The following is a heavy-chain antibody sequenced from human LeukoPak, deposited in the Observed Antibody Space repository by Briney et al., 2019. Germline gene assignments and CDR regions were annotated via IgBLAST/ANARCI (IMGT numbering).Heavy chain of an antibody. V-gene: IGHV4-31*03. CDR1: CGSISSHFAGYSSVYY. J-gene: IGHJ5*02. CDR3: ARLEQTSWFDP. CDR2: TYYSGST. D-gene: IGHD1/OR15-1a*01. Sequence: SETLSLTCTVSCGSISSHFAGYSSVYYWSWIRQHPGKGLVVIRSTYYSGSTYYNPPHKRRLTMSVGLSENQFSLKLSSVTAADTAVYYGARLEQTSWFDPWGQGTLVTVSS.